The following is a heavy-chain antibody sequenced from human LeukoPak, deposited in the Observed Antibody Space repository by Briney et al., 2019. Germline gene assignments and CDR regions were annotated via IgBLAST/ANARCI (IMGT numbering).Heavy chain of an antibody. CDR1: GFTFSSYS. Sequence: GGSLRLPCAASGFTFSSYSMNWVRQAPGKGLEWVSSISSSSSYIYYADSVKGRFTISRDNAKNSLYLQMNSLRAEDTAVYYCARDRGGSYSAIDYWGQGTLVTVSS. J-gene: IGHJ4*02. CDR3: ARDRGGSYSAIDY. CDR2: ISSSSSYI. V-gene: IGHV3-21*01. D-gene: IGHD2-15*01.